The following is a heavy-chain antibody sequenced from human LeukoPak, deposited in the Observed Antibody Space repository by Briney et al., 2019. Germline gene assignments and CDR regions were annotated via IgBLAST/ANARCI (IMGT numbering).Heavy chain of an antibody. CDR3: ARGRFPGPGSYYNSFDY. Sequence: GASVKVSCKTSGYTFTGYAITWVRQAPGQGLEWMGWVNVDNGDTNYAQKFQGRVTMTTDTSTNTAFLELRRLTSDDTAVYYCARGRFPGPGSYYNSFDYWGQGTLVTVSS. J-gene: IGHJ4*02. V-gene: IGHV1-18*01. CDR2: VNVDNGDT. CDR1: GYTFTGYA. D-gene: IGHD3-10*01.